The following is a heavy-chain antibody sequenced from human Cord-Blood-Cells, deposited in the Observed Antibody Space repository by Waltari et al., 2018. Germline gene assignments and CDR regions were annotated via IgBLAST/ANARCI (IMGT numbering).Heavy chain of an antibody. CDR1: GGTFSRYA. V-gene: IGHV1-69*04. CDR3: ARGYCSSTSCYFDY. D-gene: IGHD2-2*01. Sequence: QVQLVQSGAEVKTPGSSAKLSCKSSGGTFSRYAHRWVRQAPGQGLEWLGGIIPILGIANYAQKFQGRVTITADESTSTAYMELSSLRSEDTAVYYCARGYCSSTSCYFDYWGQGTLVTVSS. CDR2: IIPILGIA. J-gene: IGHJ4*02.